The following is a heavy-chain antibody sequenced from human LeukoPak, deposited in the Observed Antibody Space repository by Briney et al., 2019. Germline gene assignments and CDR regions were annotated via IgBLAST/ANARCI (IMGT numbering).Heavy chain of an antibody. Sequence: GGSLRLSCAASGFTFSSYSMNWVRQAPGKGLEWVAVIWYDGSNKYYADSVKGRFTISRDNSKNTLYLQMNSLRAEDTAVYYCARHDSSGYYYFDYWGQGTLVTVSS. D-gene: IGHD3-22*01. CDR1: GFTFSSYS. J-gene: IGHJ4*02. V-gene: IGHV3-33*08. CDR2: IWYDGSNK. CDR3: ARHDSSGYYYFDY.